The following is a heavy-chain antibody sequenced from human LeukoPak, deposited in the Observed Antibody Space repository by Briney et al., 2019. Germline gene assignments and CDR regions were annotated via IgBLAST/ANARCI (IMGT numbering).Heavy chain of an antibody. CDR1: GFTFSSYS. J-gene: IGHJ3*02. Sequence: PGGSLRLSCAASGFTFSSYSMNWVRQAPGKGLEWVSSISSSSSYIYYADSVKGRFTISRDNAKNSLYLQMNSLRAEDTAVYYCARDVRGSYKRPLPPADAFDIWGQGTMVTVSS. V-gene: IGHV3-21*01. CDR3: ARDVRGSYKRPLPPADAFDI. CDR2: ISSSSSYI. D-gene: IGHD1-26*01.